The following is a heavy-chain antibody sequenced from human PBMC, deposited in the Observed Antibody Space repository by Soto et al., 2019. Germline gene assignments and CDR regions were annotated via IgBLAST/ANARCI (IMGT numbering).Heavy chain of an antibody. CDR2: IHYSGRT. CDR1: GDSIISGGYF. D-gene: IGHD5-18*01. V-gene: IGHV4-39*01. J-gene: IGHJ4*02. Sequence: SETLSLTCTVSGDSIISGGYFWGWVRQPPGRGLEWIGSIHYSGRTFDNPSLKSRLTMSVDTSRNQFSLKLASVTAADTAMYYCARPYVDTSMAPFDYSGQGTLVTV. CDR3: ARPYVDTSMAPFDY.